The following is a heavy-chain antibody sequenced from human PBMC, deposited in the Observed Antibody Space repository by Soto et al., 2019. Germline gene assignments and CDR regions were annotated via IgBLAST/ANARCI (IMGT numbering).Heavy chain of an antibody. Sequence: GGSLRLSCAASGFTFSSYAMSWGRQAPGKGLEWVSVISVSGGSTYYADSVKGRFTISRDNSKNTLYLQMNSLRAEDTSVYYCAKEPEWELRPTWFAPRGQGPLVPVSS. CDR2: ISVSGGST. J-gene: IGHJ5*02. D-gene: IGHD1-26*01. V-gene: IGHV3-23*01. CDR3: AKEPEWELRPTWFAP. CDR1: GFTFSSYA.